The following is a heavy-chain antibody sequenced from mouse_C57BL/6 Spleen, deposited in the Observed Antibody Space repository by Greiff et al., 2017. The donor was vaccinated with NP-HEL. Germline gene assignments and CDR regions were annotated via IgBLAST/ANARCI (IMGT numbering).Heavy chain of an antibody. CDR3: TGSNYVRCAY. J-gene: IGHJ3*01. CDR2: IYPGNSDT. V-gene: IGHV1-5*01. CDR1: GYTFTSYW. D-gene: IGHD2-5*01. Sequence: VQLQQSGTVLARPGASVKMSCKTSGYTFTSYWMHWVKQRPGQGLEWIGAIYPGNSDTSYNQKFKGKAKLTAVTSASTAYMELSSLTNEDSAVYYCTGSNYVRCAYWGQGTLVTVSA.